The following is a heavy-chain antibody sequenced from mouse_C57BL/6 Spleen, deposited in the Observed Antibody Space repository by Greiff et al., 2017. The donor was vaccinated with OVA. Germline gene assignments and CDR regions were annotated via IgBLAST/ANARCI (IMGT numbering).Heavy chain of an antibody. CDR3: ARYDWDHFDY. Sequence: VQLQQSGPELVKPGASVKISCKASGYAFSSSWMNWVKQRPGKGLEWIGRIYPGDGDTNYNGKFKGKATLTADKSSSTAYMQLSSLTSEDSAVYFCARYDWDHFDYWGQGTTLTVSS. CDR2: IYPGDGDT. V-gene: IGHV1-82*01. CDR1: GYAFSSSW. D-gene: IGHD4-1*01. J-gene: IGHJ2*01.